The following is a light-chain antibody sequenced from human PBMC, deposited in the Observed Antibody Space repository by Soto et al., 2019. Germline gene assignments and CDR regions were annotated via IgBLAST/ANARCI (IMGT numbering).Light chain of an antibody. V-gene: IGLV2-14*01. J-gene: IGLJ2*01. CDR2: EVS. Sequence: QSALTQPASVSGSPGQSITISCTGTSSDVGGYNYVSWYQQHPGNAPKLMIYEVSNRPSGVSNRFSGSKSGNTASLTISGLQAEDEADYYCSAYTSSSTLVVFGGGTKVTVL. CDR3: SAYTSSSTLVV. CDR1: SSDVGGYNY.